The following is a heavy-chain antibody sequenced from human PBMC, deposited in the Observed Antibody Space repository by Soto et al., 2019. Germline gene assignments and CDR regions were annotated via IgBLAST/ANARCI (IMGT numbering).Heavy chain of an antibody. J-gene: IGHJ5*02. CDR1: GASISVYS. V-gene: IGHV4-59*12. CDR2: IYYSGST. Sequence: SETLSLTCTVSGASISVYSWSWIRQPPGKGLEWIGYIYYSGSTNYNPSLKSRVAISVDTSKNQFSLKLSSVTAADTAVYYCTGGSSPWGQGTLVTVSS. CDR3: TGGSSP. D-gene: IGHD2-8*02.